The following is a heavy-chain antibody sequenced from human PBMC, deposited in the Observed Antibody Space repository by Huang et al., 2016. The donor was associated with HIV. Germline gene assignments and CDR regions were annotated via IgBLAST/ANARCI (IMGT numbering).Heavy chain of an antibody. J-gene: IGHJ4*02. CDR3: ARPLTGTTALGY. Sequence: QLQLQESGPGLVKPSETLSLTCTVSGSSINSSYYWGWIRQPPGKGLEWIGNIYYSGNISYNPSLKSRVTISVDTSKNHISLKVDSVTAADTAVYYCARPLTGTTALGYWGQGTLVTVSS. D-gene: IGHD1-20*01. V-gene: IGHV4-39*01. CDR2: IYYSGNI. CDR1: GSSINSSYY.